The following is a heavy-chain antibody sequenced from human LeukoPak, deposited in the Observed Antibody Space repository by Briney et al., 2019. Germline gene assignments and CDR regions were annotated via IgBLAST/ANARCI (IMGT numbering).Heavy chain of an antibody. CDR2: INHSGST. CDR3: IGQVSEYFQH. V-gene: IGHV4-34*03. CDR1: GGSFSGYY. D-gene: IGHD1-14*01. Sequence: SETLSLTCAVYGGSFSGYYWSWIRQPPGKGLEWIGEINHSGSTNYNPSLKSRVTISVDTSKNQFSLKLSSVTAADTAVYYCIGQVSEYFQHWGQGTLVTVSS. J-gene: IGHJ1*01.